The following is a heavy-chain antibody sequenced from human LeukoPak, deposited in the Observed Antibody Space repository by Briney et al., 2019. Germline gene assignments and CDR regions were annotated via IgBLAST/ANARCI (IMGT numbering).Heavy chain of an antibody. Sequence: KLGESLKISCKGSGYSFTSYWIGWVRQMPGKGLEWMGIIYPGDSDTRYSPSFQGQVTISADKSISTACLQWSSLKASDTAMYYCARHAPFDILTEYDYWGQGTLVTVSS. J-gene: IGHJ4*02. V-gene: IGHV5-51*01. CDR3: ARHAPFDILTEYDY. CDR2: IYPGDSDT. D-gene: IGHD3-9*01. CDR1: GYSFTSYW.